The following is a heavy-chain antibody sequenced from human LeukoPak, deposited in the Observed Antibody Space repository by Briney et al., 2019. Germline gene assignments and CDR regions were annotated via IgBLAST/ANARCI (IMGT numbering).Heavy chain of an antibody. J-gene: IGHJ5*02. CDR2: IRSKAYVGTT. CDR3: TRDIPDYGDSPNWFDP. CDR1: GFTFGDYA. Sequence: GGSLRLSCTASGFTFGDYAMSWVRQAPGKGLEWVGFIRSKAYVGTTEYAASVKGRFTISRDDSKSIAYLQMNSLKTEDTAVYYCTRDIPDYGDSPNWFDPWGQGTLVTVSS. V-gene: IGHV3-49*04. D-gene: IGHD4-17*01.